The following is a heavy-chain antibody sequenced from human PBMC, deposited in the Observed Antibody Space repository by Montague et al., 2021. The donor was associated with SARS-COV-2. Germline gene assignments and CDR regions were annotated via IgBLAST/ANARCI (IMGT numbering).Heavy chain of an antibody. CDR3: ARNPADYYGSGSYPTWENWFDP. CDR1: GGSISSSSYY. CDR2: IYYSGST. V-gene: IGHV4-39*01. D-gene: IGHD3-10*01. J-gene: IGHJ5*02. Sequence: SETLSLTCTVSGGSISSSSYYWGWIRQPPGKGLEWTGSIYYSGSTYYNPSLKSRVTISVDTSKNQFSLKLSSVTAADTAVYYCARNPADYYGSGSYPTWENWFDPWGQGTLVTVSS.